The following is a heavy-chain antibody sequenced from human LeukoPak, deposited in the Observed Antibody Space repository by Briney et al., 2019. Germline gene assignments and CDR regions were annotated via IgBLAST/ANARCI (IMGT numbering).Heavy chain of an antibody. Sequence: SETLSLTCAVYGGSFSGYYWSWIRQPPGKGLEWIGEINHSGSTNYNPSLKSRVTISVDTSKNLFSLKLSSVTAADTAVYYCARRAKYDYVWGSYRSPFDYWGQGTLVTVSS. V-gene: IGHV4-34*01. J-gene: IGHJ4*02. CDR3: ARRAKYDYVWGSYRSPFDY. CDR1: GGSFSGYY. D-gene: IGHD3-16*02. CDR2: INHSGST.